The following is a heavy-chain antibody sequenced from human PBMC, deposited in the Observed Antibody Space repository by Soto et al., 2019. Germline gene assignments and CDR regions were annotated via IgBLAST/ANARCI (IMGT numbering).Heavy chain of an antibody. CDR1: GGSFSGYY. V-gene: IGHV4-34*01. Sequence: QVQLQQWGAGLLKPSETLSLTCAVYGGSFSGYYWSWIRQPPGKGLEWIGEINHSGSTNYNPSLKSRVTXSVDTSKNXXXXXXXXXXXXXXXXXXCARARIAXXXGYWGXXTL. D-gene: IGHD6-13*01. CDR3: ARARIAXXXGY. J-gene: IGHJ4*02. CDR2: INHSGST.